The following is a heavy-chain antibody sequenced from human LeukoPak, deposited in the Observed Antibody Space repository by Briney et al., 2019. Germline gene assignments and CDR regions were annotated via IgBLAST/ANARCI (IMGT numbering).Heavy chain of an antibody. D-gene: IGHD3-3*01. J-gene: IGHJ4*02. CDR1: GFTFGEYA. CDR3: TSGEDPLYYDYWSGYWRYYFDY. V-gene: IGHV3-49*04. Sequence: GGSLSLSCTASGFTFGEYAMSWVRQAPGKGLQWVGFIRSIAYEGITEYSASVKGRFTISRDYSKSIAYLQMNRLKTEDTAVYYCTSGEDPLYYDYWSGYWRYYFDYWGQGTLVTVSS. CDR2: IRSIAYEGIT.